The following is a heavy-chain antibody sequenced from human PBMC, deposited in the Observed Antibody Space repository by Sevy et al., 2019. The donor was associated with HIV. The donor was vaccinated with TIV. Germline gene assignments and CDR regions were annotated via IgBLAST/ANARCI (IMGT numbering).Heavy chain of an antibody. J-gene: IGHJ4*02. CDR3: AGENAWGRGYS. D-gene: IGHD1-26*01. CDR2: IYYNGHI. V-gene: IGHV4-59*08. CDR1: GGSITSLY. Sequence: SETLSLTCTVSGGSITSLYWNWIRQPPGKGLEWIANIYYNGHINYNPSLMSRVTLSLDTSKNRCSLRLGSVTAADTAMYYCAGENAWGRGYSWGQGTLVTVSS.